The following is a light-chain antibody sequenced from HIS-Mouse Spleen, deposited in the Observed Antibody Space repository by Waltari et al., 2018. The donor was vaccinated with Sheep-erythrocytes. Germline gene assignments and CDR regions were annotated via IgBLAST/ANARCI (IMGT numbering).Light chain of an antibody. CDR2: WAS. Sequence: DIVMTQSPDSLAVSLGERATINCKSSQSVLYSSNNKNYLAWYQQKPGQPPKLLIYWASTRESVVPARFSGSGSGTDFTLTISSLQAEDVAVYYCQKYYSTLTFGGGTKVEIK. CDR3: QKYYSTLT. CDR1: QSVLYSSNNKNY. V-gene: IGKV4-1*01. J-gene: IGKJ4*01.